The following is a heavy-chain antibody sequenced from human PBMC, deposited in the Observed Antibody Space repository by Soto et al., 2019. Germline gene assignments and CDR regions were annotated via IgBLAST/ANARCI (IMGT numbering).Heavy chain of an antibody. CDR1: GFTFSSYD. Sequence: GGSLRLSCAASGFTFSSYDMHWVRQATGKGLEWVSAIGTAGDTYYPGSVKGRFTISRENAKNSLYLQMNSLRAGDTAVYYCARGGPTYDSSGYYYYFDYWGQGTLVTVSS. J-gene: IGHJ4*02. CDR2: IGTAGDT. V-gene: IGHV3-13*01. D-gene: IGHD3-22*01. CDR3: ARGGPTYDSSGYYYYFDY.